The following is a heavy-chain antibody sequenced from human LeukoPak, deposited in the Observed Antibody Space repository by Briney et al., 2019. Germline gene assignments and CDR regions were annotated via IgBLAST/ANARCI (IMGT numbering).Heavy chain of an antibody. CDR2: TYYWSKRYN. D-gene: IGHD3-16*01. V-gene: IGHV6-1*01. Sequence: SQTLSLTRAISGDSVSRNSAAWNSIRQSPSRGLEWLGRTYYWSKRYNDYAVSVKSRITSNPDTSKNQFSLQLNSVTPEDTAVYYCARVRGSYVCDYWGQGTLVTVSS. CDR3: ARVRGSYVCDY. CDR1: GDSVSRNSAA. J-gene: IGHJ4*02.